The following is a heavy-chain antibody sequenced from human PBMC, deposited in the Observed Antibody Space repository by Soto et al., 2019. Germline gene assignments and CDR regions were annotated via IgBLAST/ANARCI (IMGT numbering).Heavy chain of an antibody. CDR2: INHSGST. CDR1: RWFFSFYY. CDR3: ARLHLPDTFHYYGMDV. V-gene: IGHV4-34*01. D-gene: IGHD2-2*01. Sequence: SDTQSLTSAVYRWFFSFYYEAWLRQPPGKGLEWIGEINHSGSTNYNPSLKSRVTISVDAAKNQFSLKMSSATAADTAVYYCARLHLPDTFHYYGMDVWGQGTTVTVSS. J-gene: IGHJ6*02.